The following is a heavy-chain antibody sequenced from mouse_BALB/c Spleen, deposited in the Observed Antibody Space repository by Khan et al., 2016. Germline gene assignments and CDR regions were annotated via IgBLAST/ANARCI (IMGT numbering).Heavy chain of an antibody. CDR1: GYTFTDYS. CDR2: INTETGEP. Sequence: QIQLVQSGPELKKPGETVKISCKASGYTFTDYSMHWVKQAPGKGFKWMGWINTETGEPTYADDFKGRFAFSLETSASTAYLQINNLKNEDTATYFWARYGNAWFAYWCQGTLVTVAA. V-gene: IGHV9-2-1*01. J-gene: IGHJ3*01. CDR3: ARYGNAWFAY. D-gene: IGHD2-1*01.